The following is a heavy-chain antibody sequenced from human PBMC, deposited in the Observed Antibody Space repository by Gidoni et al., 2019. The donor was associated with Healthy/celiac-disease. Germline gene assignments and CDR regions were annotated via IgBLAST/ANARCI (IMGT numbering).Heavy chain of an antibody. CDR1: GFSFSSYG. CDR2: IAYDGSNK. D-gene: IGHD3-22*01. J-gene: IGHJ4*02. CDR3: AKGLGYSGYYAYYFDY. V-gene: IGHV3-30*18. Sequence: QVQLLEYGGGVVQPGWCLRLSCAAYGFSFSSYGMHWVRQAPGKGLELVAVIAYDGSNKYYADSVKGRFTNSRDKSKNTLYLQMNSLRAEYTAVYYWAKGLGYSGYYAYYFDYWGQGTLVTVSS.